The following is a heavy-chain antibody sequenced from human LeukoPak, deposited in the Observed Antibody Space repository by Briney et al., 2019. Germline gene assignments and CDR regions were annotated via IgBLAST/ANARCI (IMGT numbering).Heavy chain of an antibody. D-gene: IGHD3-22*01. V-gene: IGHV3-53*01. Sequence: PGGSLRLSCAASGFTVSSSYMNWVRQAPGKGLEWVSVINSAGNAYYADSVKGRFTISRDNSKNMLYLQMNSLRAEDKAVYYCARSQGGTMSLRHFDLWGRGTLVTVSS. J-gene: IGHJ2*01. CDR2: INSAGNA. CDR3: ARSQGGTMSLRHFDL. CDR1: GFTVSSSY.